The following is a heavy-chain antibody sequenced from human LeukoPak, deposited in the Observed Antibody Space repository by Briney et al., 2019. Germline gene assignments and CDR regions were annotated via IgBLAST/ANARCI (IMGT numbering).Heavy chain of an antibody. CDR3: ARDRTYSSSWYRSRYFDY. CDR1: GDSISSGDYY. CDR2: IYTSGST. Sequence: SQTLSLTCTVSGDSISSGDYYWSWIRQPAGKGLEWIGRIYTSGSTNYNPSLKSRVTMSVDTSKNQFSLKLSSVTAADTAVYYCARDRTYSSSWYRSRYFDYWGQGTLVTVSS. V-gene: IGHV4-61*02. J-gene: IGHJ4*02. D-gene: IGHD6-13*01.